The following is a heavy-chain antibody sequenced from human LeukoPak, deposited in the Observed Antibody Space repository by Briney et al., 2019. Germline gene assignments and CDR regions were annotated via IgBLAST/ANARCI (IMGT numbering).Heavy chain of an antibody. CDR3: AKDSRRWLQTQEYYFDY. CDR1: GFTFSSYA. D-gene: IGHD5-24*01. V-gene: IGHV3-23*01. Sequence: GGSLRLSCAASGFTFSSYAMSWVRQAPGKGLEWVSAISGSGGSTYYADSVKGRFTISRDNSKNTLYPQMNSLRAGDTAVYYCAKDSRRWLQTQEYYFDYWGQGTLVTVSS. CDR2: ISGSGGST. J-gene: IGHJ4*02.